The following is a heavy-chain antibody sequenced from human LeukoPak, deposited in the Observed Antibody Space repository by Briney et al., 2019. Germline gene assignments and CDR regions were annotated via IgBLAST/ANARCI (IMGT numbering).Heavy chain of an antibody. CDR3: AKGAKVLRYFDWLSKAGEGFDY. Sequence: GGSLRLSCAASGFTFSTYAMSWVRQAPGKGLEWVSTISGSGGSTYYADSVKGRFTISRDNSKNTLYLQMHSLRAEDTAVYYCAKGAKVLRYFDWLSKAGEGFDYWGQGTLVTVSS. V-gene: IGHV3-23*01. CDR2: ISGSGGST. D-gene: IGHD3-9*01. CDR1: GFTFSTYA. J-gene: IGHJ4*02.